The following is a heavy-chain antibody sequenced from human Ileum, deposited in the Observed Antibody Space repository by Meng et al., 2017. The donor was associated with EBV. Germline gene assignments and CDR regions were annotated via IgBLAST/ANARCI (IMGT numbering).Heavy chain of an antibody. Sequence: PGLVNPPRTLSPTCTVSGDFFNRPVYYWNWIRQPPEKGLEWSGYIYCSGSTYYNPSLKSRVSISGDTSNKPFSLKLTSVTAADTAVYYCARSPYSGSALPFFDYWGQGSLVTVSS. V-gene: IGHV4-30-4*01. CDR2: IYCSGST. J-gene: IGHJ4*02. CDR1: GDFFNRPVYY. D-gene: IGHD1-26*01. CDR3: ARSPYSGSALPFFDY.